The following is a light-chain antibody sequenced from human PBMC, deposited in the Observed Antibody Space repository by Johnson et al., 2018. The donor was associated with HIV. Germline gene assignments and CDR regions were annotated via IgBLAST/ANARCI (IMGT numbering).Light chain of an antibody. CDR1: SSNIGNNY. CDR3: GTWDRNLRGHV. J-gene: IGLJ1*01. Sequence: QSVLTQPPSVSAAPGQKVTISCSGSSSNIGNNYVSWYQQLPGTAPKLLICENNKRPSGIPDRFSGSKSGTSATLGITGLQTGDEADYYCGTWDRNLRGHVVGTGTKVTLL. CDR2: ENN. V-gene: IGLV1-51*02.